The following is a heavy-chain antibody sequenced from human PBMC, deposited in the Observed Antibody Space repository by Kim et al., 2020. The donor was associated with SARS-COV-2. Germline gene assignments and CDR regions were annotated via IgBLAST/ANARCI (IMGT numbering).Heavy chain of an antibody. Sequence: SQTLSLTCAISGDSVSSNSAAWNWIRQSPSRGLEWLGRTYYRSKWYNDYAVSVKSRITINPDTSKNQFSLQLNSVTPEDTAVYYCAREAGIAAAGFLSNYFDYWGQGTLVTVSS. V-gene: IGHV6-1*01. CDR1: GDSVSSNSAA. CDR3: AREAGIAAAGFLSNYFDY. D-gene: IGHD6-13*01. J-gene: IGHJ4*02. CDR2: TYYRSKWYN.